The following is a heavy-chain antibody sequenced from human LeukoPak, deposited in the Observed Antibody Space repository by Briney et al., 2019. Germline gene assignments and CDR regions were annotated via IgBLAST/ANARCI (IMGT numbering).Heavy chain of an antibody. Sequence: SETLSLTCSVSGGFISRYYWNWIRQTPGKGLEWIGYINNSGVTKYNPSFKSRVTTSLDTSKNHVSLKVTSMTAADTAVYFCARMNFDYAFGIWGQGTMVTVSS. CDR1: GGFISRYY. V-gene: IGHV4-4*09. J-gene: IGHJ3*02. CDR3: ARMNFDYAFGI. CDR2: INNSGVT. D-gene: IGHD3/OR15-3a*01.